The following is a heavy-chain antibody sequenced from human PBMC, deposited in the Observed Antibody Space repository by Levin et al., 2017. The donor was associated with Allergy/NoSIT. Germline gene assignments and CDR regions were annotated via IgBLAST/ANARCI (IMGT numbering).Heavy chain of an antibody. CDR2: INSDGSST. Sequence: GASVKVSCEISGFTFSNYWMHWVRQAPGKGLVWVSRINSDGSSTTYADSVTGRFTISRDNAKNTLYLQMKSLRAEDTAVYYCARDSAMDYYYGLDVWGQGTTVTISS. J-gene: IGHJ6*02. CDR3: ARDSAMDYYYGLDV. V-gene: IGHV3-74*01. D-gene: IGHD2-2*01. CDR1: GFTFSNYW.